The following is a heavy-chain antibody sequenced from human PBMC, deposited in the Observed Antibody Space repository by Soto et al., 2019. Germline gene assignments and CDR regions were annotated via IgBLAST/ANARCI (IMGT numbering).Heavy chain of an antibody. CDR2: IIPIFGTA. Sequence: QVQLVQSEAEVKKPGSSVKVSCKASGGTFSSYAISWVRQAPGQGLEWMGGIIPIFGTANYAQKFQGRVTITADESTSTAYMELSSLRSEDTAVYYCARDMVGYCSGGSCPGVYWGQGTLVTVSS. V-gene: IGHV1-69*01. CDR3: ARDMVGYCSGGSCPGVY. J-gene: IGHJ4*02. D-gene: IGHD2-15*01. CDR1: GGTFSSYA.